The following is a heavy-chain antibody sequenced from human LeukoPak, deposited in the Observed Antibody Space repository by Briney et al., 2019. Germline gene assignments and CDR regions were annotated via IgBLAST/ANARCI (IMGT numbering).Heavy chain of an antibody. J-gene: IGHJ4*02. CDR2: INWNGGST. CDR3: ARGAPIFTKTTVTRGVIDY. D-gene: IGHD4-17*01. V-gene: IGHV3-20*04. Sequence: PGGSLRLSCAASGFTFDDYGMSWVRQAPGKGLEWVSGINWNGGSTGYADSVKGRFTISRDNAKNSLYLQMNSLRAEDTAVYYCARGAPIFTKTTVTRGVIDYWGQGTLVTVSS. CDR1: GFTFDDYG.